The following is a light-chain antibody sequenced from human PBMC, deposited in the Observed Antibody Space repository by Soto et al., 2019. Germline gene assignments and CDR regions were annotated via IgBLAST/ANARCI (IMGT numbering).Light chain of an antibody. CDR3: QSYDSSLSGWV. CDR2: GNS. J-gene: IGLJ3*02. Sequence: QLVLTQPPSVSEAPGQRVTISCTGSSSNIGAGYDVHWYQQLPGTAPKLLIYGNSNRPSGVPDRFSGSKSGTSASLAITGLRAEDEADYYCQSYDSSLSGWVFGGGTKLTVL. CDR1: SSNIGAGYD. V-gene: IGLV1-40*01.